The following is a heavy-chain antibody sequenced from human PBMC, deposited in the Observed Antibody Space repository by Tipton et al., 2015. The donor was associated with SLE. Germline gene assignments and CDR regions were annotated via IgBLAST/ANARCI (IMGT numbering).Heavy chain of an antibody. D-gene: IGHD3-16*01. V-gene: IGHV1-18*01. CDR3: ARDRRESLWGLLKENSFYI. CDR1: VYRFTNYG. Sequence: QSGPEVKKPGASVKVSCKAFVYRFTNYGISWVRQAPGQGLEWMGWISAYTGNTNYAQKVQGRVTMTRDTSTSTAYIELRSLRSDDTAVYYCARDRRESLWGLLKENSFYIWVQGTMVTFSS. J-gene: IGHJ3*02. CDR2: ISAYTGNT.